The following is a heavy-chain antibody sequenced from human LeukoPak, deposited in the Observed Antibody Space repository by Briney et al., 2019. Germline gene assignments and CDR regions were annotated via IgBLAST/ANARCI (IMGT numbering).Heavy chain of an antibody. V-gene: IGHV3-23*01. CDR3: AGELYDFWSGYFGY. CDR2: ISGSGGST. CDR1: GFTFSSYA. J-gene: IGHJ4*02. D-gene: IGHD3-3*01. Sequence: PGGSLRLSCAASGFTFSSYAMSWVRQAPRKGLEWVSAISGSGGSTYYADSVKGRFTISRDNSKNTLYLQMNSLRAEDTAVYYCAGELYDFWSGYFGYWGQGTLVTVSS.